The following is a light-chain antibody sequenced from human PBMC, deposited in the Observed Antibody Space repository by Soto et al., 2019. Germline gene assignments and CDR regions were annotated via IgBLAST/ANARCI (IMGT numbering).Light chain of an antibody. CDR2: VNSDGSH. CDR3: QAWGTGIQV. J-gene: IGLJ3*02. Sequence: QSVLTQSPSASASLGASVKLTCTLSNGHNRYAIAWHQQQPEKGPRYLMKVNSDGSHFKGDGIPDRFSGSTSGAERYLTISSLQSEDEADYYCQAWGTGIQVFGGGTKLTVL. CDR1: NGHNRYA. V-gene: IGLV4-69*01.